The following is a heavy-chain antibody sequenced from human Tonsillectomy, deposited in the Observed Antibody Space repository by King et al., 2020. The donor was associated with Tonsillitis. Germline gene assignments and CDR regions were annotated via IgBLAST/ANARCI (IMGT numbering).Heavy chain of an antibody. CDR3: AKDRVDIVATITYYYYGMDV. D-gene: IGHD5-12*01. CDR2: IRYDGSNK. CDR1: GFTFSSYG. V-gene: IGHV3-30*02. J-gene: IGHJ6*02. Sequence: VQLVESGGGVVQPGGSLRLSCAASGFTFSSYGMHWVRQAPGKGLEWVAFIRYDGSNKYYADSVKGRFTISRDNSKNTLYLQMNSLRAEDTAVYYCAKDRVDIVATITYYYYGMDVWGQGTTVTVSS.